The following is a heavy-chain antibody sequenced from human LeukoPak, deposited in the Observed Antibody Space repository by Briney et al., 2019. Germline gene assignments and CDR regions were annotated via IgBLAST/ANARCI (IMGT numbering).Heavy chain of an antibody. CDR3: ARDRESNWYPYLDA. CDR1: GFTFTNYL. J-gene: IGHJ4*02. D-gene: IGHD6-13*01. CDR2: IKEDGSTK. V-gene: IGHV3-7*01. Sequence: QTGVSLRLSCATSGFTFTNYLMSWVRQAPGKGLEWVANIKEDGSTKWYVDSVRGRFTISRDNAKNSLYLQMDGLRAEDTAVYYCARDRESNWYPYLDAWGQGTLVTVSP.